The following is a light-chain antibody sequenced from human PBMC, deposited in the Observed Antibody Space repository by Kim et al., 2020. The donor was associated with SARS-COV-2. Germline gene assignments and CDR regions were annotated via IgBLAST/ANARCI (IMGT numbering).Light chain of an antibody. J-gene: IGLJ3*02. CDR3: ETWDSNTLV. CDR1: SGHSSYS. Sequence: QPVLTQSSSASASLGSSVKLTCTLSSGHSSYSIAWHQQQPGKAPRFLMRLAVSGSYKKGSGVPDRFSGSSSGADRYVTISNLQSEDEADYYCETWDSNTLVFGGGAQLTVL. CDR2: LAVSGSY. V-gene: IGLV4-60*03.